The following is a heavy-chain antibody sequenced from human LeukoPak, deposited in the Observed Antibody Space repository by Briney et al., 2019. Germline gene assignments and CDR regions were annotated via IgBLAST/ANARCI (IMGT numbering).Heavy chain of an antibody. CDR3: ARQAFYDFWSGYYTGVSYFDY. D-gene: IGHD3-3*01. Sequence: GASVKVSCKASGYTFTSYGISWVRQAPGQGLEWMGWISAYNGNTNYAQKLQGRVTMTTDTSTSTAYMELRSLRSDDTAVYYCARQAFYDFWSGYYTGVSYFDYWAREPWSPSPQ. CDR2: ISAYNGNT. V-gene: IGHV1-18*01. CDR1: GYTFTSYG. J-gene: IGHJ4*02.